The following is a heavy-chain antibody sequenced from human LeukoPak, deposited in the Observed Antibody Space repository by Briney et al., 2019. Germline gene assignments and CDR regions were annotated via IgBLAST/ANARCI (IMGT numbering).Heavy chain of an antibody. D-gene: IGHD3-22*01. CDR2: TNWNGGTT. J-gene: IGHJ4*02. Sequence: GGSLRLSCAASGFTFDDYDMSWVRQAPGKGLEWVSGTNWNGGTTGYADSVKGRFTISRDNAKNSLYLQLNSLRVEDTALYYCARDGDSSSFYLGYYFDSWGQGTLVTVPS. CDR3: ARDGDSSSFYLGYYFDS. V-gene: IGHV3-20*04. CDR1: GFTFDDYD.